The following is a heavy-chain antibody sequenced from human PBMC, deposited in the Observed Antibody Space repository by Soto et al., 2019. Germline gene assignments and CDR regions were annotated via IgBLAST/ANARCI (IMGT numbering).Heavy chain of an antibody. V-gene: IGHV1-69*13. CDR3: ARNYDILTNWFDP. CDR1: GGTFSSYA. J-gene: IGHJ5*02. D-gene: IGHD3-9*01. CDR2: IIPIFGTA. Sequence: SVKVSCKASGGTFSSYAISWVRQAPGQGLEWMGGIIPIFGTANYAQKFQGRVTITADESTSTAYMELSSLRSEDTAVYYCARNYDILTNWFDPWGQGTLVTVPQ.